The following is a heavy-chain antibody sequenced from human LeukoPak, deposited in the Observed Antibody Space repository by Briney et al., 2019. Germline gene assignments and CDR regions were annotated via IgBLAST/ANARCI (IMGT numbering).Heavy chain of an antibody. D-gene: IGHD6-19*01. CDR3: ARNIPIAVAGTIGWFDP. CDR2: ISYDGSNK. Sequence: GGSLRLSRAASGFTFSSYAMDWVRQAPGKGLEWVAVISYDGSNKYYADSVKGRFTISRDNSKNTLNLQMNSLRAEDTAVYYCARNIPIAVAGTIGWFDPWGQGTLVTVSS. V-gene: IGHV3-30-3*01. J-gene: IGHJ5*02. CDR1: GFTFSSYA.